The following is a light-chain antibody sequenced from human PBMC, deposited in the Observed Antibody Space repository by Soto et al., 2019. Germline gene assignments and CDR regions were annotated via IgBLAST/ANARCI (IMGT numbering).Light chain of an antibody. Sequence: ELTRPPSVSVAPGKTARITCGGNNIGSKSVHWYQQKPGQAPVLVIYYDSDRPSGIPERFSGSNSGNTATLTISRVEAGDEADYYCQVWDSSSDHVVFGGGTQLTVL. CDR2: YDS. V-gene: IGLV3-21*04. CDR1: NIGSKS. J-gene: IGLJ2*01. CDR3: QVWDSSSDHVV.